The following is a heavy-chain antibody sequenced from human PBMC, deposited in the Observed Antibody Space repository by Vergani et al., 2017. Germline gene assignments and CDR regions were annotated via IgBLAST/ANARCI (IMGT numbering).Heavy chain of an antibody. V-gene: IGHV2-5*04. CDR3: VYRETECGTTGCFYPFYYYYYMDV. CDR1: GFSLNTRGVS. Sequence: QITLKESGPTLVKPTQTLTLTCTFSGFSLNTRGVSVAWIRQPPGKALDWLALIYWNDDQHYSPSLNNSVTITKDTSKNQVVLTMTNMDYVDTGTYYCVYRETECGTTGCFYPFYYYYYMDVWGKGTTVTVSS. D-gene: IGHD1-7*01. CDR2: IYWNDDQ. J-gene: IGHJ6*03.